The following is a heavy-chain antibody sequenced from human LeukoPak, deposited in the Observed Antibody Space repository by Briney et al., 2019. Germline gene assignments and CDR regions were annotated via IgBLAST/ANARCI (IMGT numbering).Heavy chain of an antibody. CDR2: IYSGGST. Sequence: GGSLRLSCAASGFTVSSNYMSWVRQAPGKGLEWVSVIYSGGSTYYADSVKGRFTISRDNSKNTLYLQMNSLRAEDTAVYYCARGGWYYYDSTKNRNYFDYWGQGTLVTVSS. CDR3: ARGGWYYYDSTKNRNYFDY. CDR1: GFTVSSNY. J-gene: IGHJ4*02. V-gene: IGHV3-66*02. D-gene: IGHD3-22*01.